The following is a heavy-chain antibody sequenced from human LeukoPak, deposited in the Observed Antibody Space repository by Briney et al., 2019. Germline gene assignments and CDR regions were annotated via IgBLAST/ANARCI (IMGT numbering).Heavy chain of an antibody. Sequence: SVKVSCKASGFTFSGSAVQWVRLARGLRLEWIGWIVVGSGNTDYAQRFQERVAITRDMSTSTAYMELSNLRSEDTAVYYCAAGGNHYASDYWGQGTQITVSS. CDR3: AAGGNHYASDY. D-gene: IGHD1-26*01. CDR2: IVVGSGNT. J-gene: IGHJ4*02. V-gene: IGHV1-58*01. CDR1: GFTFSGSA.